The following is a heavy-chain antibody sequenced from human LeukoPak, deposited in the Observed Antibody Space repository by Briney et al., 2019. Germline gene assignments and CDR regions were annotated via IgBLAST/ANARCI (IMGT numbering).Heavy chain of an antibody. V-gene: IGHV5-51*01. CDR2: IYPGDSDT. D-gene: IGHD2-15*01. Sequence: GESLKISWKGSGYSFTSYWISWVRQMPGKGLEWMGIIYPGDSDTRYSPSFQGQVTISADKSISTAYLQWSSLKASDTAMYYCAIHCSGGSCYSGYFDYWGQGTLVTVSS. CDR3: AIHCSGGSCYSGYFDY. CDR1: GYSFTSYW. J-gene: IGHJ4*02.